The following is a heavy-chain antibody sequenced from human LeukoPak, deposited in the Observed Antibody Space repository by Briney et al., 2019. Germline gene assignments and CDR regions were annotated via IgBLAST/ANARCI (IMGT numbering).Heavy chain of an antibody. CDR2: IWSDDNNK. J-gene: IGHJ6*02. CDR3: ARVERDYYYGLDV. CDR1: GFTFTSYV. V-gene: IGHV3-33*01. Sequence: GGSLRLSCAASGFTFTSYVMTRVRQAPGKGLEWVAVIWSDDNNKDYADSVKGRFTVSRDNSNSKLYLQMNSLRAEDTAVYYCARVERDYYYGLDVWGQGTTVTVSS.